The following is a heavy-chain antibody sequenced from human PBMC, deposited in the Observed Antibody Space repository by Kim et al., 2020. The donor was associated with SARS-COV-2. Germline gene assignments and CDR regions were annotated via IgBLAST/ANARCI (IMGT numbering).Heavy chain of an antibody. D-gene: IGHD3-22*01. CDR1: GGSISSSY. CDR3: ARRLTYYYDSSHRTHAFDI. Sequence: SETLSLTCTVSGGSISSSYWSWIRQPPGKGLEWISYIYYTGSTNYNPSLKSRVTISLDTSKNQFSLKLNSVTAADTAVYYCARRLTYYYDSSHRTHAFDIWGQGTMVTVSS. CDR2: IYYTGST. V-gene: IGHV4-59*08. J-gene: IGHJ3*02.